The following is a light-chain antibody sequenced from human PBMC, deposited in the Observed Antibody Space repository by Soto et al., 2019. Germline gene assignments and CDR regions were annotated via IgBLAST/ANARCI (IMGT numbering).Light chain of an antibody. CDR3: QQYSGNLRT. CDR2: WSS. V-gene: IGKV4-1*01. CDR1: QSVLFGSNTKNY. J-gene: IGKJ1*01. Sequence: DIVMTQSPDSLAVSLGERATINCTSSQSVLFGSNTKNYLAWYQQKPGQPPKLLIDWSSTRESGVPDRFSGSGSGTDFNLTINSLQAEDVAVYYCQQYSGNLRTFDQGNKVEIK.